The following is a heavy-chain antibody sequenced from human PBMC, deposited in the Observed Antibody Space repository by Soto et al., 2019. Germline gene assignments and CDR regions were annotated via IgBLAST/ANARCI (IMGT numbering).Heavy chain of an antibody. CDR2: ISFDGSKI. D-gene: IGHD5-12*01. CDR1: GFNFRSYA. J-gene: IGHJ4*02. V-gene: IGHV3-30-3*01. CDR3: ERAAGYRFGPDY. Sequence: VQLVESGGGVVQPGRSLRLSCAASGFNFRSYAVHWVRQAPGKGLQWVAGISFDGSKIYYTDSVKGRFTVSRDNSKNTVSLQMNSLRAEDTAVYYCERAAGYRFGPDYWGQGTLLTVSS.